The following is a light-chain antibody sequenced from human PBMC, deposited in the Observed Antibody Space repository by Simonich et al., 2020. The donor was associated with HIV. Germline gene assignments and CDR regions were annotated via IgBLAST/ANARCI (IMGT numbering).Light chain of an antibody. CDR2: DVS. J-gene: IGLJ3*02. CDR3: SSYTSSNTWV. Sequence: QSALTQPRSVSGSPGQSVTISCTGTSSDVGGYNYVSWYQQHPGKAPKLMIYDVSKRPPGVPDRFSGSKSGNTASLAISGLQAEDEAYYYCSSYTSSNTWVFGGGTSLTVL. CDR1: SSDVGGYNY. V-gene: IGLV2-11*01.